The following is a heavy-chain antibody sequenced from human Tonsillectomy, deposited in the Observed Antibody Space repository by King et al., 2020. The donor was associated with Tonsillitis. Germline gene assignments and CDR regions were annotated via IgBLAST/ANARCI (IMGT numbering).Heavy chain of an antibody. V-gene: IGHV3-23*04. Sequence: VQLVESGGGLVQPGGSLRLSCAASGFTFSSYAMSWVRQAPGKGLEWVSAISGSGGSTYYADSVKGRFTISRDNSKNTLYLQMNSLRAEDTAVYYCAKGAVVPAAVQRGNWFDPWGQGTLVTVSS. D-gene: IGHD2-2*01. CDR2: ISGSGGST. CDR3: AKGAVVPAAVQRGNWFDP. CDR1: GFTFSSYA. J-gene: IGHJ5*02.